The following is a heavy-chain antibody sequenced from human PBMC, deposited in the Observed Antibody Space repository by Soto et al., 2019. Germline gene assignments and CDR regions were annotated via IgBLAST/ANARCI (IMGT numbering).Heavy chain of an antibody. CDR2: IIPIFGTA. J-gene: IGHJ6*02. V-gene: IGHV1-69*06. CDR3: ARDLLASPVEDGYNSYYGMDV. Sequence: SVKVSCKASGGTFSSYAISWVRQAPGQGLEWMGGIIPIFGTANYAQKFQGRVTITADKSTSTAYMELSSLRSEDTAVYYCARDLLASPVEDGYNSYYGMDVWGQGTTVTVSS. D-gene: IGHD5-12*01. CDR1: GGTFSSYA.